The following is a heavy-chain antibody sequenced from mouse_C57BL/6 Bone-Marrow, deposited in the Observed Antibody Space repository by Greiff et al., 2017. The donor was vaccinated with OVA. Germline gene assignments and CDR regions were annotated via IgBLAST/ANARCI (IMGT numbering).Heavy chain of an antibody. CDR1: GYTFTDYY. CDR2: IYPGSGNT. Sequence: QVQLQQSGAELVRPGASVKLSCKASGYTFTDYYINWVKQRPGQGLEWIARIYPGSGNTYYNEKFKGKATLTAEKSSSTAYMQLSSLTSEDSAVYFCARGGWLLPYYYAMDYWGQGTSVTVSS. CDR3: ARGGWLLPYYYAMDY. V-gene: IGHV1-76*01. D-gene: IGHD2-3*01. J-gene: IGHJ4*01.